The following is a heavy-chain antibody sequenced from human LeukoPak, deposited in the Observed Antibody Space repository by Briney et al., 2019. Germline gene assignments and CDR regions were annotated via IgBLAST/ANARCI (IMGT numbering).Heavy chain of an antibody. V-gene: IGHV3-20*04. J-gene: IGHJ4*02. CDR2: VNWNGDNT. CDR1: GFTFDDCG. D-gene: IGHD3-9*01. Sequence: GGSLRLSCAASGFTFDDCGMSWIRQAPGKGLDLVSGVNWNGDNTDYADSVKGRFTISRDNAKNSLYLQMNSLRAEHTALYYCARCFDGNFDYWGQGTLVTVSP. CDR3: ARCFDGNFDY.